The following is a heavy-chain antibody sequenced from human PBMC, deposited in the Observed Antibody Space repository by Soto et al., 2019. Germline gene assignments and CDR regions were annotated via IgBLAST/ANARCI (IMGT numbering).Heavy chain of an antibody. CDR3: ARQPPWGASLVAMDV. CDR2: IYPGDSDT. Sequence: PGESLKISCQVSGYSFTNYWVAWVRQMPGKGLEWMGIIYPGDSDTRYSPSFQGQVIISADKSINTAYLQWISLKASDTAIYYCARQPPWGASLVAMDVWGQGTAVTVSS. V-gene: IGHV5-51*01. CDR1: GYSFTNYW. D-gene: IGHD7-27*01. J-gene: IGHJ6*02.